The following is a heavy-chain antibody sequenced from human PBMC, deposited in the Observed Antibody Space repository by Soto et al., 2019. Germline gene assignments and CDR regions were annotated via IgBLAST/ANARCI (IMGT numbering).Heavy chain of an antibody. J-gene: IGHJ4*02. CDR2: INAGNGNT. Sequence: GASVKVSCKASGCSFTSYAMHWVRQAPGQRLEWMGWINAGNGNTKYSQKFQGRVTISVDTSKNQFSLKLSSVTAADTAVYYCARGPYGGYCDYWGQGTLVTVSS. CDR3: ARGPYGGYCDY. V-gene: IGHV1-3*01. D-gene: IGHD3-10*01. CDR1: GCSFTSYA.